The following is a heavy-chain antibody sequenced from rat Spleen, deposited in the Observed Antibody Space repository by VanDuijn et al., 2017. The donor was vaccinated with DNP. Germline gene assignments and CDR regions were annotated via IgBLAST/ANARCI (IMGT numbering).Heavy chain of an antibody. CDR2: ITNTGDST. Sequence: EVQLVESGGGLVQPGRSLKLSCAASGFTFSDHNMAWIRQAPGKGLEWVASITNTGDSTYYSDSVKGRFSISRDDAKNSLYLQMNSLRSEDTATYYCTRQLGLDYWGQGVMVTVSS. CDR1: GFTFSDHN. D-gene: IGHD5-1*01. V-gene: IGHV5-31*01. J-gene: IGHJ2*01. CDR3: TRQLGLDY.